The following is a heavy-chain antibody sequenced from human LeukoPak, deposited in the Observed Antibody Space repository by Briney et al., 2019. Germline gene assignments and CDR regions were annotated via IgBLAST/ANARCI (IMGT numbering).Heavy chain of an antibody. Sequence: ASVRVSCKASGYIFDRYDINWIRQATGNGLEWMGWMNPKTGNTGYAQQFQGRVNMTSDTPMTTAYMELNSLISEDTAVYYCVRARYSSAWFDSWGHGALVIVSS. V-gene: IGHV1-8*01. D-gene: IGHD6-19*01. CDR1: GYIFDRYD. J-gene: IGHJ5*01. CDR3: VRARYSSAWFDS. CDR2: MNPKTGNT.